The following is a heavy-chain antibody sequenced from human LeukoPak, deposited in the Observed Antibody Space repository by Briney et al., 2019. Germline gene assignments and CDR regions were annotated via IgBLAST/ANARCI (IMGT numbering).Heavy chain of an antibody. CDR2: IWHDGSNQ. Sequence: GGSHGLSPAPTGFTFSGYGMHWVRDAPAKGQKWVAVIWHDGSNQHYADSVRGRFTISRDNSKNTLFLQMNRLRAEDTAVYYCARERGGWYSFEDWGQGTLVTVSS. J-gene: IGHJ4*02. CDR3: ARERGGWYSFED. V-gene: IGHV3-33*01. CDR1: GFTFSGYG. D-gene: IGHD6-19*01.